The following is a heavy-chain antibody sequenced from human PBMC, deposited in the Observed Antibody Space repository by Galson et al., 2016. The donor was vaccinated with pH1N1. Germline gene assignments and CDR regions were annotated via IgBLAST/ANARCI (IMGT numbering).Heavy chain of an antibody. Sequence: SLRLSCAASGFTLSNYWMHWVRQVPGKGLEWVANIKEDGSETYYVDSVRGRFTISRDNAKNSLYLQMNSLRAEDTAIYFCARDQTFVTGPYGHYLDYWGQGILVTVSS. CDR2: IKEDGSET. CDR1: GFTLSNYW. J-gene: IGHJ4*02. D-gene: IGHD3-9*01. CDR3: ARDQTFVTGPYGHYLDY. V-gene: IGHV3-7*01.